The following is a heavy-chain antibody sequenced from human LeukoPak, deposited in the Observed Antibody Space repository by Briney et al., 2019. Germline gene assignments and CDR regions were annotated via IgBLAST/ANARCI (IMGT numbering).Heavy chain of an antibody. J-gene: IGHJ5*02. CDR3: ARGTELTMFP. D-gene: IGHD1-1*01. V-gene: IGHV4-39*07. CDR1: GGSISSSSYY. CDR2: IYYSGST. Sequence: PSETLSLTCTVSGGSISSSSYYWGWIRQPPGKGLEWIGSIYYSGSTYYNPSLKSRVTISVDTSKNQFSLKLSSVTAADTAVYYCARGTELTMFPWGQGTLVTVSS.